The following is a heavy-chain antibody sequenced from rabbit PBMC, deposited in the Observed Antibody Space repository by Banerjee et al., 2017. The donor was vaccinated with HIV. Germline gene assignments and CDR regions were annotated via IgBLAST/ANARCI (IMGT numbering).Heavy chain of an antibody. J-gene: IGHJ4*01. V-gene: IGHV1S45*01. CDR3: AKDNTDSGYYLDL. CDR2: IKVGNDRS. CDR1: GFSFSGNYY. D-gene: IGHD1-1*01. Sequence: QEQLEESGGDLVKPEGSLTLTCTASGFSFSGNYYMCWVRQAPGKGLEWIGCIKVGNDRSYYATWAKGRLTISKTSSTTVTLQMTSLTAADTATYFCAKDNTDSGYYLDLWGPGTLVTVS.